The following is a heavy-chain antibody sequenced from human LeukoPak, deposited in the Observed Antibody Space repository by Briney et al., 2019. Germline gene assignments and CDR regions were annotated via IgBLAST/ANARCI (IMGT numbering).Heavy chain of an antibody. CDR1: GVTIADYG. Sequence: PGGSLRHSCAASGVTIADYGMSWVRQVPGKGLEWVSGINWDGEATSYADSVKGRFTISRDNAKKSMYLEMNSLRDEDTALYYCARDLSSSWYFLACWGQGTLVTVSS. CDR3: ARDLSSSWYFLAC. V-gene: IGHV3-20*04. CDR2: INWDGEAT. D-gene: IGHD6-13*01. J-gene: IGHJ4*01.